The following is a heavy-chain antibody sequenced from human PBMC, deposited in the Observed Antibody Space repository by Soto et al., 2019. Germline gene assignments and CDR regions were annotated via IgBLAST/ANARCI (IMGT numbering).Heavy chain of an antibody. Sequence: PSETLSLTCTVSGGSITSSNDYWGWIRQPPGKGLEWIGSIYYSGSTYYNPSLKSRVTISVDTSKSQFSLKLSSVTAADPAVYFCATERLEPGNWFDPWGQGTLVTVSS. CDR1: GGSITSSNDY. D-gene: IGHD5-12*01. V-gene: IGHV4-39*01. J-gene: IGHJ5*02. CDR3: ATERLEPGNWFDP. CDR2: IYYSGST.